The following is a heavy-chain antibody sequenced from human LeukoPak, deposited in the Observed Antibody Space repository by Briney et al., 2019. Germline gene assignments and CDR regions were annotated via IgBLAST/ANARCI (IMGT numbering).Heavy chain of an antibody. CDR1: GYTLTSYS. J-gene: IGHJ3*02. CDR2: ISTYNGNT. Sequence: EASVKVSCKASGYTLTSYSLSWVRQAPGQGLEWMGWISTYNGNTNYAQKLQGRVTMTTDTATSTAYMELRSLRSDDTAVYYCARECRRYYDFWSSGGNAFDIWGQGTMVTVSS. D-gene: IGHD3-3*01. V-gene: IGHV1-18*01. CDR3: ARECRRYYDFWSSGGNAFDI.